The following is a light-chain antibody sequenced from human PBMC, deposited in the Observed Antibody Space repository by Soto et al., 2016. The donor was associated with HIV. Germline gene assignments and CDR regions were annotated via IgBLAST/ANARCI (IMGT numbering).Light chain of an antibody. V-gene: IGLV3-21*03. CDR1: NIGSES. CDR2: DDS. Sequence: SYVLTQPPSVSVAPGKTARITCGGHNIGSESVHWYQQKPGQAPVLVVYDDSDRPSGIPERFSGSNSGSTATLTISRVEAGDEADYYCQVWDSSDDHVVFGGGTKLTV. J-gene: IGLJ2*01. CDR3: QVWDSSDDHVV.